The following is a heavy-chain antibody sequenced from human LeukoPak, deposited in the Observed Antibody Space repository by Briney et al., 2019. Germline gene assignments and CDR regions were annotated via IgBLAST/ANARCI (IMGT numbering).Heavy chain of an antibody. CDR3: ASNEYSSSWYYFDY. CDR1: GYTFTSYY. J-gene: IGHJ4*02. CDR2: INPNSGGT. V-gene: IGHV1-2*02. Sequence: ASVKVSCKASGYTFTSYYMHWVRQAPGQGLEWMGWINPNSGGTNYAQKFQGRVTMTRDTSISTAYVELSRLRSDDTAVYYCASNEYSSSWYYFDYWGQGTLVTVSS. D-gene: IGHD6-13*01.